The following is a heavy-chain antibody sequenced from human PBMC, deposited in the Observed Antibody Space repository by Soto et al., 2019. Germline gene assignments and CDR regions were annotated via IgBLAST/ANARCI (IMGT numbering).Heavy chain of an antibody. V-gene: IGHV4-59*08. CDR1: GGSISSYY. CDR3: ATYIVPGSYFYY. CDR2: IYYSGST. J-gene: IGHJ4*02. Sequence: SETLSLTCTVSGGSISSYYWSWIRQPPGKGLEWIGYIYYSGSTNYNPSLKSRVTISVDTSKNQFSLKLSSVTAADTAVYYCATYIVPGSYFYYWRQGTLITVSP. D-gene: IGHD3-16*01.